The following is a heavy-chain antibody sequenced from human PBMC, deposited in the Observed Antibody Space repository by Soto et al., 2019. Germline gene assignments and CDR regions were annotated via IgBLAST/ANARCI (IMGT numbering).Heavy chain of an antibody. CDR2: ISAYNGNT. CDR1: GYTFTSYG. CDR3: ARVVVGTSGDYYYYGMDV. Sequence: ASVKVSCKASGYTFTSYGISWVRQAPGQGLEWMGRISAYNGNTNYAQKLQGRVTMTTDTSTSTAYMELRSLRSDDTAVYYCARVVVGTSGDYYYYGMDVWGQGTTVTVSS. D-gene: IGHD3-22*01. V-gene: IGHV1-18*01. J-gene: IGHJ6*02.